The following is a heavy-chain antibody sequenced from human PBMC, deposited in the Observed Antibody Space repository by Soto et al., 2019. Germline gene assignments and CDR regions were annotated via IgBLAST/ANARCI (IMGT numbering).Heavy chain of an antibody. CDR3: AKDIARYQLVLITEGMDV. CDR1: GFSFEDYC. CDR2: ISWNSRNI. D-gene: IGHD3-10*01. Sequence: PGGSLRLSCAASGFSFEDYCMHWVRQAPGKGLEWVSSISWNSRNIAYADSVKGRFTVSRDNAKNSLYLQMNSLRPEDTALYYCAKDIARYQLVLITEGMDVWGQGTTVTVSS. V-gene: IGHV3-9*01. J-gene: IGHJ6*02.